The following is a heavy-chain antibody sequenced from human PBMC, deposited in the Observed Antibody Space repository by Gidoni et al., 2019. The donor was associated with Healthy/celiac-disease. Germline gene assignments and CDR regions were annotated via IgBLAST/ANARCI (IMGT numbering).Heavy chain of an antibody. CDR2: IWYDGSNK. CDR1: GFTFSSYG. CDR3: ARDGRIQQYAPGDY. V-gene: IGHV3-33*01. Sequence: QVQLVESGGGVVQPGRSLRLSCAASGFTFSSYGMHWVRQAPGKGLEWVAVIWYDGSNKYYADSVKGRFTISRDNSKNTLYLQMNSLRAGDTAVYYCARDGRIQQYAPGDYWGQGTLVTVSS. J-gene: IGHJ4*02. D-gene: IGHD5-18*01.